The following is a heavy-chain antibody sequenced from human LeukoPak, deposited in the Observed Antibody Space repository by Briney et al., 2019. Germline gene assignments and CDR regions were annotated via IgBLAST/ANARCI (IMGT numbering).Heavy chain of an antibody. CDR2: IKQDGSEK. CDR1: GFTFSSYW. D-gene: IGHD3-10*01. CDR3: ARSSSGSGSYRVDY. Sequence: PGGSLRLSCAASGFTFSSYWTSWVRQAPGKGLEWVANIKQDGSEKYYVDSVKGRFTISRDNAKSSLYLQMNSLRAEDTAVYYCARSSSGSGSYRVDYWGQGTLVTVSS. V-gene: IGHV3-7*04. J-gene: IGHJ4*02.